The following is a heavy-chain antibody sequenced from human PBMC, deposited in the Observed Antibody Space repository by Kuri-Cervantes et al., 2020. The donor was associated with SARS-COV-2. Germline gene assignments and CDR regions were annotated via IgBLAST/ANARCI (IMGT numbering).Heavy chain of an antibody. CDR1: GFTFSSYS. CDR3: AKDLGIGGQLWSI. D-gene: IGHD5-18*01. J-gene: IGHJ4*02. Sequence: ETLSLTCAASGFTFSSYSMSWVRQVPGKGLEWVSTISGSGGSTYYADSVKGRFTISRDNSKNTLYLQMNSLRAEDTAVYYCAKDLGIGGQLWSIWGQGTLVTVSS. V-gene: IGHV3-23*01. CDR2: ISGSGGST.